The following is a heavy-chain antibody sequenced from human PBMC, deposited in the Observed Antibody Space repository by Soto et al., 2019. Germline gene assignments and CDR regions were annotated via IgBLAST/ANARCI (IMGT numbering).Heavy chain of an antibody. CDR1: GGSISSYY. CDR2: IYTSGST. Sequence: QVQLQESGPGLVKPSETLSLTCTVSGGSISSYYWSWNRQPAGKGLEWIGRIYTSGSTNYNPSLKSRVTMSVDTSKNQFSLKLSSVTAADTAVYYCAREVERAFYTAMVYYYYYGMDVWGQGTTVTVSS. CDR3: AREVERAFYTAMVYYYYYGMDV. J-gene: IGHJ6*02. V-gene: IGHV4-4*07. D-gene: IGHD5-18*01.